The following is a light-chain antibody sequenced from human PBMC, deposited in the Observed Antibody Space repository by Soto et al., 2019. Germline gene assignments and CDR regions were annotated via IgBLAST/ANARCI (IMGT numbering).Light chain of an antibody. CDR1: SSDVGGFDY. Sequence: QSALTQPASVSGSPGQSITFSCTGTSSDVGGFDYVSWYQQHPGKAPKLLIYEVSNRPSGVSNRFSGSKSGNTASLTISGLQAEDEADYYCCSYTGSANRVFVGGTKVTVL. CDR3: CSYTGSANRV. V-gene: IGLV2-14*01. CDR2: EVS. J-gene: IGLJ3*02.